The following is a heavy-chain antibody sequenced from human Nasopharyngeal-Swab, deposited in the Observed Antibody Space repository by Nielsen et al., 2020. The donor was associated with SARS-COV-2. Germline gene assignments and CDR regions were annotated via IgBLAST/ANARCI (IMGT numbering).Heavy chain of an antibody. CDR2: IRSKANSYAT. CDR1: GFTFSSYW. V-gene: IGHV3-73*01. CDR3: TRLGSAGIAVAGTNY. D-gene: IGHD6-19*01. Sequence: GESLKISCAASGFTFSSYWMHWVRQASGKGLEWVGRIRSKANSYATAYAASVKGRFTISRDDSKNTAYLQMNSLKTEDTAVYYCTRLGSAGIAVAGTNYWGQGTLVTVSS. J-gene: IGHJ4*02.